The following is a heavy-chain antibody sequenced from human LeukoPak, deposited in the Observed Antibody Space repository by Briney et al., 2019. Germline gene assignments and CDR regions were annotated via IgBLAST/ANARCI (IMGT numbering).Heavy chain of an antibody. Sequence: ASVKVSCKASGYTFTGYYMHWVRQAPGQGLEWMGWINPNSGGTNYAQKFQGRVTMTRDTSISTAYMELSRLRSDDTAVYYCARDYYDSSGYYAAWDYWGQGTLVTVSS. D-gene: IGHD3-22*01. V-gene: IGHV1-2*02. CDR3: ARDYYDSSGYYAAWDY. J-gene: IGHJ4*02. CDR1: GYTFTGYY. CDR2: INPNSGGT.